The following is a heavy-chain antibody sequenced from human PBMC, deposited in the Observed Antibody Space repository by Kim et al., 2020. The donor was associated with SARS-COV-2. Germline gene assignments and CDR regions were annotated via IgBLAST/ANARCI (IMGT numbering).Heavy chain of an antibody. CDR2: ISGSGDTT. Sequence: GGSLRLSCAASGFIFSSYAMSWVRQAPGKGLEWLSGISGSGDTTYYADSVKGRFTISRDNSKKTLYLQMNSLRAEDTAVYYCAKDRIVGAIMGAFGYWGQGPLVSVSS. CDR3: AKDRIVGAIMGAFGY. D-gene: IGHD1-26*01. V-gene: IGHV3-23*01. CDR1: GFIFSSYA. J-gene: IGHJ4*02.